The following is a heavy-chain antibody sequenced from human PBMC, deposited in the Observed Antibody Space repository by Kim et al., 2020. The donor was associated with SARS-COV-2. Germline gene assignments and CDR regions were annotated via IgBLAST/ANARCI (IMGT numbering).Heavy chain of an antibody. J-gene: IGHJ4*02. V-gene: IGHV1-3*01. D-gene: IGHD3-9*01. Sequence: GRVTITRDTSASTAYMELSSLRSEDTAVYYCARTFGHYDILTGYSENFDYWGQGTLVTVSS. CDR3: ARTFGHYDILTGYSENFDY.